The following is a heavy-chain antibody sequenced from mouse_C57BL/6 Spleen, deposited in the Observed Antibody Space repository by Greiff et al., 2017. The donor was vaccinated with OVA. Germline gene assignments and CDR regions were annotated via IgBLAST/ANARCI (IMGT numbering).Heavy chain of an antibody. CDR1: GFSLTSYG. J-gene: IGHJ3*01. V-gene: IGHV2-5*01. CDR2: IWRGGST. CDR3: AKSKRNGYYGFAY. Sequence: VQLQQSGPGLVQPSQSLSITCTVSGFSLTSYGVHWVRQSPGKGLEWLGVIWRGGSTDYNAAFMSRLSITKDNSKSQVFFKMNSLQADDTAIYYCAKSKRNGYYGFAYWGQGTLVTVSA. D-gene: IGHD2-3*01.